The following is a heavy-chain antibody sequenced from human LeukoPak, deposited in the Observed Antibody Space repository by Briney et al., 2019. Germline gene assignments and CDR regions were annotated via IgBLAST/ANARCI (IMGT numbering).Heavy chain of an antibody. D-gene: IGHD4-23*01. J-gene: IGHJ4*02. CDR3: ARGGATTVDPPFDY. CDR2: IYHSGST. V-gene: IGHV4-4*02. CDR1: GFTVSSNY. Sequence: GSLRLSCAASGFTVSSNYMTWVRQPPGKGLEWIGEIYHSGSTNYNPSLKSRVTISVDKSKNQFSLKLSSVTAADTAVYYCARGGATTVDPPFDYWGQGTLVTVSS.